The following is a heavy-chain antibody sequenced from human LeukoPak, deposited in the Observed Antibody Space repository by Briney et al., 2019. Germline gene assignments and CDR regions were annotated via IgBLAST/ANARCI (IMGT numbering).Heavy chain of an antibody. V-gene: IGHV3-21*01. J-gene: IGHJ5*02. CDR2: ISSSSSYI. CDR1: GVTFSSYS. Sequence: PGGSLRLSCAASGVTFSSYSMNWVRQAPGKGLEWVSSISSSSSYIYYADSVKGRFTISRDNAKNSLYLQMNSLRAEDTAVYYCASAMGSYAYTSWGQGTLVTVSS. D-gene: IGHD3-16*01. CDR3: ASAMGSYAYTS.